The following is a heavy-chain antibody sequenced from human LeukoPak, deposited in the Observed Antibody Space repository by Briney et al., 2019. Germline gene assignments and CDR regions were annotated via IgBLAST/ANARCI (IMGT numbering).Heavy chain of an antibody. CDR1: GFTFSSHA. CDR3: TTDWRNDASCAGDCLEY. D-gene: IGHD2-21*02. Sequence: PGGSLRLSCAASGFTFSSHAMSWVRQAPGKGLQWVSSISANTDRTYYADSVKGRFTISRDNFKNTLYLQMNSLRAEDTAVYYCTTDWRNDASCAGDCLEYWGQGALVTVSS. J-gene: IGHJ4*02. V-gene: IGHV3-23*01. CDR2: ISANTDRT.